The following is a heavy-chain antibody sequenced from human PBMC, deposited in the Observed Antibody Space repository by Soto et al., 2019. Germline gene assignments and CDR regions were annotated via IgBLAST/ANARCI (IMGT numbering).Heavy chain of an antibody. J-gene: IGHJ4*02. D-gene: IGHD2-21*02. CDR2: IYYSGSA. CDR1: GGSIIGFY. CDR3: ARWTYCGGDCYWLDF. Sequence: PSETLSLTCTISGGSIIGFYWGRIRQPPGKGLEWIGNIYYSGSANYDPSLRSRVTISLNTSKNQFSLNLNSVTAADTAIYYCARWTYCGGDCYWLDFWGQGTLVTVSS. V-gene: IGHV4-59*01.